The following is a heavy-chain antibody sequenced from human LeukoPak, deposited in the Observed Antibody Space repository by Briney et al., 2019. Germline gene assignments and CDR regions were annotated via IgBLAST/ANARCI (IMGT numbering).Heavy chain of an antibody. CDR3: AKRRSTVTSAWDAFDI. CDR1: GFTFSSYA. D-gene: IGHD4-17*01. V-gene: IGHV3-23*01. CDR2: LSGSGIST. J-gene: IGHJ3*02. Sequence: PGGSLRLSCAASGFTFSSYAMTWVRQAPGRGLQWVSALSGSGISTYYADSVKGRFTISRDNSKNTLYLQMNSLRIDDTAVYYCAKRRSTVTSAWDAFDIWGQGTMVTVSS.